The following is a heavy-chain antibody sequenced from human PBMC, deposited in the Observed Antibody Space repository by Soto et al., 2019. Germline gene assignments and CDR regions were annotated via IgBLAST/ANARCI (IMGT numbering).Heavy chain of an antibody. CDR3: ARDIIVGAQGGYYYYYGMEV. V-gene: IGHV1-18*01. D-gene: IGHD1-26*01. CDR2: ISAYNGNT. J-gene: IGHJ6*02. CDR1: GYTFTSYG. Sequence: ASVKVSCKASGYTFTSYGISWLRQAPGQGREWMGWISAYNGNTNYAQKLQGRVTMTTDTSTSTAYMELRSLRSEDTAVYYCARDIIVGAQGGYYYYYGMEVWGEGTTVTV.